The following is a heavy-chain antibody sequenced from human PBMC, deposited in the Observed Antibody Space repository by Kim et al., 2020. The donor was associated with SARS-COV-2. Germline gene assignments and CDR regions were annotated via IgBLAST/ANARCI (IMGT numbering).Heavy chain of an antibody. V-gene: IGHV4-34*01. CDR3: ARRLLRLGELSFFDY. D-gene: IGHD3-16*02. Sequence: SETLSLTCAVYGGSFSGYYWSWIRQPPGKGLEWIGEINHSGSTNYNPSLKSRVTISVDTSKNQFSLKLSSVTAADTAVYYCARRLLRLGELSFFDYWGQGTLVTVSS. CDR2: INHSGST. CDR1: GGSFSGYY. J-gene: IGHJ4*02.